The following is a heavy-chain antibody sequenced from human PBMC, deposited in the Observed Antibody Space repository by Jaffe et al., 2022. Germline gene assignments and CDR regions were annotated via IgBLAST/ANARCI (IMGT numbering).Heavy chain of an antibody. Sequence: QVQLVESGGGVVQPGGSLRLSCAASGFTFSSYGMHWVRQAPGKGLEWVAFIRYDGSNKYYADSVKGRFTISRDNSKNTLYLQMNSLRAEDTAVYYCAKPLVLLWFRELLYDDAFDIWGQGTMVTVSS. CDR3: AKPLVLLWFRELLYDDAFDI. CDR1: GFTFSSYG. CDR2: IRYDGSNK. J-gene: IGHJ3*02. V-gene: IGHV3-30*02. D-gene: IGHD3-10*01.